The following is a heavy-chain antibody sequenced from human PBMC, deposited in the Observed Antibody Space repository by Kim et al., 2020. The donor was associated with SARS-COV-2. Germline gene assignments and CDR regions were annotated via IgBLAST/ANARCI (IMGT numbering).Heavy chain of an antibody. CDR3: TSGPYYYDSGAYYHDY. D-gene: IGHD3-22*01. Sequence: GGSLRLSCTTSGLNFADYPMSWFRQAPGKGLEWVAFIRSKRNGGTTEYAASVKGRFTISRDESKRIAYLQMNGLKTEDTAVYFCTSGPYYYDSGAYYHDYWGQGTLVTVSS. CDR1: GLNFADYP. V-gene: IGHV3-49*03. CDR2: IRSKRNGGTT. J-gene: IGHJ4*02.